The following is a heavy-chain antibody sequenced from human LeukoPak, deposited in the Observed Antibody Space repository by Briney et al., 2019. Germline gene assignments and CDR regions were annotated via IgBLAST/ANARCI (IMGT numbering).Heavy chain of an antibody. CDR2: FDPEDGET. V-gene: IGHV1-24*01. CDR3: ATNGGSGSYWLAFDY. CDR1: GYTLTELS. D-gene: IGHD3-10*01. J-gene: IGHJ4*02. Sequence: ASVKVPCKVSGYTLTELSMHWVRQAPGKGLEWMGGFDPEDGETIYAQKFQGRVTMTEDTSTDTAYMELSSLRSEDTAVYYCATNGGSGSYWLAFDYWGQGTLVTVSS.